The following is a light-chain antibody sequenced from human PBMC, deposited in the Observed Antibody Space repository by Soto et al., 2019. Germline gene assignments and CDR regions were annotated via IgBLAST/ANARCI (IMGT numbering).Light chain of an antibody. CDR3: CSFAGSGTL. J-gene: IGLJ2*01. V-gene: IGLV2-23*01. Sequence: QSALTQPASVSGSPGQSITISCNGTSSDIGRYNLVSWYQQHPGKAPKLMIYEGSKRPSGVSNRFSGSKSGNTASLTISGLQAEDEAVYYCCSFAGSGTLFGGGTKLTVL. CDR1: SSDIGRYNL. CDR2: EGS.